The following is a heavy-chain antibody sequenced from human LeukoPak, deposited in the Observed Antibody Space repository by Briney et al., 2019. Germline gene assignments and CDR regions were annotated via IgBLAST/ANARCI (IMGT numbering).Heavy chain of an antibody. J-gene: IGHJ4*02. CDR2: INPNSGGT. CDR3: ARKRIVTNYFDY. V-gene: IGHV1-2*02. CDR1: GYTFTGYY. Sequence: GASVKDSCKASGYTFTGYYMHWVRQAPGQGLEWMGWINPNSGGTNYAQKFQGRVTMTRDTSISTAYMELSRLRSDDTAVYYCARKRIVTNYFDYWGQGTLVTVSS. D-gene: IGHD1-26*01.